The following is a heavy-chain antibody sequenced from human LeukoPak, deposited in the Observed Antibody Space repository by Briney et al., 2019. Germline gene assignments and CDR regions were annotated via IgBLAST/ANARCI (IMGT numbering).Heavy chain of an antibody. CDR2: IYYSGST. Sequence: SETLSLTCTVSGGSISSYYWSWIRQPPGKGLEWIGYIYYSGSTNYNPSLKSRVTISVDTSKNQFSLKLSSVTAADTAVYYCARFRERNYRYSSSWYRDYFDYWGQGTLVTVSS. J-gene: IGHJ4*02. CDR3: ARFRERNYRYSSSWYRDYFDY. V-gene: IGHV4-59*12. D-gene: IGHD6-13*01. CDR1: GGSISSYY.